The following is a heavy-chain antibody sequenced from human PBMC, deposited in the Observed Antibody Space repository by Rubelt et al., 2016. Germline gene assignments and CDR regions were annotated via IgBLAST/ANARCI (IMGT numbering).Heavy chain of an antibody. V-gene: IGHV3-7*01. CDR3: ARLNHDSWEGMDV. CDR2: IKQDGSEK. J-gene: IGHJ6*02. Sequence: EVQLVESGGGLVQPGGSLRLSCAASGFTFSSYEMNWVRQAPGKGLEWVANIKQDGSEKYYVDSVKGRFTISRDNAKNSLYLQMNSLRAEDTAVYYCARLNHDSWEGMDVWGQGTTVTVSS. D-gene: IGHD1-26*01. CDR1: GFTFSSYE.